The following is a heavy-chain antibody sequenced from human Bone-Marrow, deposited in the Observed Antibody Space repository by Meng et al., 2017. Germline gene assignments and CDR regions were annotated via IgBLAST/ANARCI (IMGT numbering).Heavy chain of an antibody. CDR2: INHSGST. J-gene: IGHJ4*02. CDR1: GGSFSGYY. D-gene: IGHD3-22*01. V-gene: IGHV4-34*01. Sequence: QVQLQQWGAGLLKPSETLSLTCAVYGGSFSGYYWSWIRQPPGKGLEWIGEINHSGSTNYNPSLKSRVTISVDTSKNQFSLKLSSVTAADTAVYYCAGLAYDSSGYWFDYWGQGTLVTVSS. CDR3: AGLAYDSSGYWFDY.